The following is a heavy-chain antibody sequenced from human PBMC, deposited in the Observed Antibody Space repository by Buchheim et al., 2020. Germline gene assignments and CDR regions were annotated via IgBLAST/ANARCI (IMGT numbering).Heavy chain of an antibody. V-gene: IGHV3-21*01. J-gene: IGHJ6*02. CDR2: IISTFNSI. Sequence: EVQLVESGGGLVKPGGSLRLSCVCSGFTLSTYNMNWVRQAPGKGLEWVSSIISTFNSIYYADSVQGRFTISRDNAKNSLYLEMNSLRAEDTAVYYCARDYMISHHYYGMDVWGQGTT. D-gene: IGHD3/OR15-3a*01. CDR3: ARDYMISHHYYGMDV. CDR1: GFTLSTYN.